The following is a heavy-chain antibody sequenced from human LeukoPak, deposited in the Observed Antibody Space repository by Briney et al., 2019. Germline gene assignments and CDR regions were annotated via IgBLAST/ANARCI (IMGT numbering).Heavy chain of an antibody. CDR2: IWYDGSNK. D-gene: IGHD4-17*01. CDR3: ARDPPLYGDYNYFDY. J-gene: IGHJ4*02. CDR1: GFTFSSYG. V-gene: IGHV3-33*01. Sequence: GGSLRLSCAASGFTFSSYGMHWVRQAPGKGLEWVAVIWYDGSNKYYADSVKGRFTISRDNSKNTLYLQMNSLRAEDTAVYYCARDPPLYGDYNYFDYWGQGTLVTVSS.